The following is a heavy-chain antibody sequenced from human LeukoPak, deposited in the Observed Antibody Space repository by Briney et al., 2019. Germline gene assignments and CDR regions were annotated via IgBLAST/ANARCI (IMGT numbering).Heavy chain of an antibody. CDR1: GVTISSYG. CDR2: IRIDYSNK. Sequence: GGSLRLSCTASGVTISSYGNHWVCHGQAQGLERESFIRIDYSNKYYADSVQGRFNISRDNSKSTLYLQMNSLRAEDTAVYYCAKDRGDIVVVVAANQYYYDMDVWGQGTTVTVSS. CDR3: AKDRGDIVVVVAANQYYYDMDV. J-gene: IGHJ6*02. D-gene: IGHD2-15*01. V-gene: IGHV3-30*02.